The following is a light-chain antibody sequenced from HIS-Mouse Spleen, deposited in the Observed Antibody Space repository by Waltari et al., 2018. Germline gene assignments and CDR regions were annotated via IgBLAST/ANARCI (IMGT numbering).Light chain of an antibody. J-gene: IGLJ2*01. CDR3: CSYAGSSTVV. CDR1: SSDVGSDNL. CDR2: EGS. V-gene: IGLV2-23*01. Sequence: QSALTQPASVSGSPGQSITISCTGTSSDVGSDNLVSWYQQHPGKAPKPMIYEGSKRPSGVSNRFSGSKSGNTASLTISGLQAEDEADYYCCSYAGSSTVVFGGGTKLTVL.